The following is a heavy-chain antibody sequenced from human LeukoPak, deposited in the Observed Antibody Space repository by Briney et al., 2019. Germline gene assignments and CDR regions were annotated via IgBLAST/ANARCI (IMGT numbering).Heavy chain of an antibody. Sequence: ASVKVSCKASGYTFTSYYMHWVRQAPGQGLEWMGIINPSGGSTSYAQKFQGRVTMTRDTSTGTVYMELSSLRSEDTAVYYCARAHGHYYDSSGYYPLFDYWGQGTLVTVSS. CDR2: INPSGGST. V-gene: IGHV1-46*01. D-gene: IGHD3-22*01. J-gene: IGHJ4*02. CDR3: ARAHGHYYDSSGYYPLFDY. CDR1: GYTFTSYY.